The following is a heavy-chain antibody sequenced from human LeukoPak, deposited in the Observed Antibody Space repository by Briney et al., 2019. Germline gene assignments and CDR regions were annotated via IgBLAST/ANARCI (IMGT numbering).Heavy chain of an antibody. CDR2: MNPNSGYT. CDR3: ATISSGWHSDEY. Sequence: GASVKVSCKASGYTFTSYDINWVRQATGQGLECMGWMNPNSGYTGYAQKFQGRVTMIRNTSINTAYMELSNLRSEDTAVYYCATISSGWHSDEYWGQGTLVTVSS. V-gene: IGHV1-8*01. J-gene: IGHJ4*02. D-gene: IGHD6-19*01. CDR1: GYTFTSYD.